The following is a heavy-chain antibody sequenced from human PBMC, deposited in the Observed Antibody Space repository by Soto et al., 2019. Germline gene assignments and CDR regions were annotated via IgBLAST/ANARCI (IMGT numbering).Heavy chain of an antibody. D-gene: IGHD1-26*01. J-gene: IGHJ4*02. CDR2: FYWDDDR. Sequence: QITLKESGPALVKPTQTLTLTCSFSGFSLSTSGLGVGWVRQAPGNALDWLTLFYWDDDRRYNPSLNNRLTFAKDTSRNQVVLTMTNMDPVDTATYYCAHGSSIVGAPAFDYWGQGILVTVSS. CDR3: AHGSSIVGAPAFDY. V-gene: IGHV2-5*02. CDR1: GFSLSTSGLG.